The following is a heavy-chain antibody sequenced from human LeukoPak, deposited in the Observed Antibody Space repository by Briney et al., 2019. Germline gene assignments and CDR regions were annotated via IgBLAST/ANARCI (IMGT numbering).Heavy chain of an antibody. CDR2: IYYSGST. V-gene: IGHV4-31*03. Sequence: PQTLSLTCTVSGGSISSGGYYWSWIRQHPGKGLEWIGYIYYSGSTYYNPSLKSRVTISVDTSKNQFSLKLSSVTAADTAVYYCARDRYYYDSSGSDAFDIWGQGTMVTVSS. CDR1: GGSISSGGYY. CDR3: ARDRYYYDSSGSDAFDI. D-gene: IGHD3-22*01. J-gene: IGHJ3*02.